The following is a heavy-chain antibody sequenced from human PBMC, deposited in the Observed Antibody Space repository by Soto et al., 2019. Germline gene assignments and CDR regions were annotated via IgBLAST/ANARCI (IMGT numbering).Heavy chain of an antibody. CDR2: IIPIFGTA. Sequence: QVQLVQSGAEVKKPGSSVKVSCKASGGTFSSYAISWVRQAPGQGLEWMGGIIPIFGTANYAQKFQGRVTITADKSTSTAYMELSSLRSEDTAVYYCARGYCSGGSCYGYYYYGMDVWGQGTTVTVSS. CDR3: ARGYCSGGSCYGYYYYGMDV. CDR1: GGTFSSYA. D-gene: IGHD2-15*01. V-gene: IGHV1-69*06. J-gene: IGHJ6*02.